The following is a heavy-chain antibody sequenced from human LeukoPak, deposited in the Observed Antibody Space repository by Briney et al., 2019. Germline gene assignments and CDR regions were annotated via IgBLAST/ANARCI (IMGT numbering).Heavy chain of an antibody. CDR1: GYTFTGYY. J-gene: IGHJ5*02. D-gene: IGHD6-19*01. CDR2: INPNSGGT. Sequence: ASVKVSCKASGYTFTGYYMHWVRQAPGQGLEWMGWINPNSGGTNYAQKFQGRVTMTRDTSISTAYMELSRLRSDDTAVYYCARAEESSGWPPPVAFDPWGQGTLVTVSS. CDR3: ARAEESSGWPPPVAFDP. V-gene: IGHV1-2*02.